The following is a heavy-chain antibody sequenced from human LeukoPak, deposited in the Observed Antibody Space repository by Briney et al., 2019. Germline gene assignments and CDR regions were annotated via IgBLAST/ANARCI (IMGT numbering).Heavy chain of an antibody. D-gene: IGHD6-19*01. CDR2: VNPRSGDT. Sequence: GASVKVSCKGSGYTFTNYYIHWVRQAPGQGLVWMGRVNPRSGDTKYAHDFEGRVFMTRDTSISTAFKEVRGLRPDDTAVYFCASNIAVSLDGFDPWGQGTLVTVSS. J-gene: IGHJ5*02. V-gene: IGHV1-2*02. CDR3: ASNIAVSLDGFDP. CDR1: GYTFTNYY.